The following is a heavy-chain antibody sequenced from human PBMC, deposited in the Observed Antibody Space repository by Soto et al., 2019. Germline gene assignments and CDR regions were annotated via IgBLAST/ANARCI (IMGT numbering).Heavy chain of an antibody. V-gene: IGHV2-70*01. CDR2: IDWDDDK. CDR3: ARIRSYCSGGSCADYYYYGMDV. CDR1: GLSLSTSGMC. J-gene: IGHJ6*02. D-gene: IGHD2-15*01. Sequence: SGPTLVNPTQPLTLTCTFSGLSLSTSGMCVSWIRQPPGKALEWLALIDWDDDKYYSTSLKARLTISKDTSKNQVVLTMTNMDPVDTATYYRARIRSYCSGGSCADYYYYGMDVWGQGTTVTVSS.